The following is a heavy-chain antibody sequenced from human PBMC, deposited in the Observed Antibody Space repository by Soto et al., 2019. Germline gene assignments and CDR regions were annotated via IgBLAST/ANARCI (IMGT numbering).Heavy chain of an antibody. CDR3: TSPIDTTGDAFDI. CDR1: GFTFSGSA. D-gene: IGHD4-4*01. Sequence: GGSLRLSCAASGFTFSGSAMHWVRQASGKGLEWVGRIRSKANSYATAYAASVKGRFTISRDDSKNTAYLQMNSLKTEDMAVYYCTSPIDTTGDAFDIWGQGTMVTVSS. V-gene: IGHV3-73*01. CDR2: IRSKANSYAT. J-gene: IGHJ3*02.